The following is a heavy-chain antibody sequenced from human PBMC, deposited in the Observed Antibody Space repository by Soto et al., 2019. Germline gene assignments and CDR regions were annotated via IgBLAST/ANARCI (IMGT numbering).Heavy chain of an antibody. D-gene: IGHD3-22*01. Sequence: SETLSLTCAVYGGSFSGYYWSWIRQPPGKGLEWIGEINHSGSTNYNPSLKSRVTISVDTSKNQFSLKLSSVTAADTAVYYCASSDSSGFRYFQHWGQGTLVTVPQ. CDR1: GGSFSGYY. V-gene: IGHV4-34*01. CDR2: INHSGST. CDR3: ASSDSSGFRYFQH. J-gene: IGHJ1*01.